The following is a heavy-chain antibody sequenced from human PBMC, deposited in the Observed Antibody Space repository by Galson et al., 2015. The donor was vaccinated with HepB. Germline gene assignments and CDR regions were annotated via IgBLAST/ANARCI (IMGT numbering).Heavy chain of an antibody. Sequence: SLRLSCAASGFTVSSNYMSWVRQAPGKGLEWVSVIYSGGSTYYADSVKGRFTISRDNSKNTLYLQMNSLRAEDTAVYYCARVEVGYSGYDPWGQGTLVTVSS. J-gene: IGHJ5*02. CDR2: IYSGGST. V-gene: IGHV3-66*01. CDR1: GFTVSSNY. D-gene: IGHD5-12*01. CDR3: ARVEVGYSGYDP.